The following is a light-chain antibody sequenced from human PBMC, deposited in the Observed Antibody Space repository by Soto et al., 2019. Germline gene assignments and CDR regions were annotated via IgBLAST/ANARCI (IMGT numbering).Light chain of an antibody. CDR3: QRYGSSQWT. CDR1: QSISNSY. V-gene: IGKV3-20*01. J-gene: IGKJ1*01. Sequence: EIVLTQSPGTLSLSPGERATLSCRASQSISNSYLAWYQQKRGQAPRLLIFGASSRATGIPDRFSGSGSGKDFTLTISRLEPEDFAVYYCQRYGSSQWTFGQGTRWIS. CDR2: GAS.